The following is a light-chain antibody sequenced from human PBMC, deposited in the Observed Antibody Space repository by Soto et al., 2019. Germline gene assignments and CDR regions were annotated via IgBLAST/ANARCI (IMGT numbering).Light chain of an antibody. J-gene: IGKJ4*01. CDR2: DTS. Sequence: EIVLTQSPATLSLSPGERASLSCRASQTVGRCLAWYQQKPGQSPRLLIYDTSDRAAGIPARFRGGGSGTDFTLTISSLESEDSAVYYCQQCIAWPGLTFGGGTNVEIK. CDR1: QTVGRC. CDR3: QQCIAWPGLT. V-gene: IGKV3-11*01.